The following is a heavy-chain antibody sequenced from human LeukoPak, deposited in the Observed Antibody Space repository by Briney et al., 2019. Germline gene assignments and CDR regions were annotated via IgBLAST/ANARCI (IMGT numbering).Heavy chain of an antibody. CDR1: GYTLTELS. V-gene: IGHV1-24*01. J-gene: IGHJ4*02. CDR3: ATRILKVFGVVTDFDY. Sequence: ASVKVSCKVSGYTLTELSMHWVRQAPGKGLEWMGGFDPEDGETIYAQKFQGRVTMTEDTSTDTAYMELSSLRSGDTAVYYCATRILKVFGVVTDFDYWGQGTLVTVSS. D-gene: IGHD3-3*01. CDR2: FDPEDGET.